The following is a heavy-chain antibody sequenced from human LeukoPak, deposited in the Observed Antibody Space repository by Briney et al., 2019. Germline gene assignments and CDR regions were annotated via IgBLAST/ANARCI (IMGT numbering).Heavy chain of an antibody. Sequence: GGSLRLSCAASGFTFSSYSMNWVRQAPGKGLEWVSSISSSSSYIYYADSVKGRFTISRDNAKNSLYLQMNSLRAEDTAVYYCARGRIAAAYQGGPDYWGQGTLVTASS. CDR2: ISSSSSYI. CDR1: GFTFSSYS. V-gene: IGHV3-21*01. CDR3: ARGRIAAAYQGGPDY. D-gene: IGHD6-13*01. J-gene: IGHJ4*02.